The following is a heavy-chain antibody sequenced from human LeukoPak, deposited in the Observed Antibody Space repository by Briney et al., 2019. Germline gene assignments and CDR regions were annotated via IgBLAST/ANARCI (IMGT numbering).Heavy chain of an antibody. J-gene: IGHJ4*02. D-gene: IGHD3-10*01. V-gene: IGHV3-23*01. CDR3: AKDLYYYGSGSPQ. CDR1: GFTFSSYA. CDR2: ISGSGGST. Sequence: PGGSLRLSCAASGFTFSSYAMSWVRQAPGKGLEWVSAISGSGGSTYYADTVKGRFTISRDNSKNTLYLQMNSLRAEDTAVYYCAKDLYYYGSGSPQWGQGTLVTVSS.